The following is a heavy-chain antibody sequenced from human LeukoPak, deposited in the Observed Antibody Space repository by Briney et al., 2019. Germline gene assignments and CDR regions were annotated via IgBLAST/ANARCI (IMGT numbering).Heavy chain of an antibody. CDR2: IYHSGST. D-gene: IGHD6-6*01. V-gene: IGHV4-38-2*02. CDR3: ARVVSIAARCDY. CDR1: GYSISSGYY. J-gene: IGHJ4*02. Sequence: PSETLSLTCTVCGYSISSGYYWGWIRQPPGKGLEWIGSIYHSGSTYYNPSLKSRVTISVDTSKNQFSLKLSSVTAADTAVYYCARVVSIAARCDYWGQGTLVTVSS.